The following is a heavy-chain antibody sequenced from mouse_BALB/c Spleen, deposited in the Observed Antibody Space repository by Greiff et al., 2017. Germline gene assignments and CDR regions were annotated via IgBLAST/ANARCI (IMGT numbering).Heavy chain of an antibody. CDR3: ARNYDYYGRNWYFDV. J-gene: IGHJ1*01. D-gene: IGHD1-1*01. Sequence: VQRVESGPGLVQPSQSLSITCTVSGFSLTSYGVHWVRQSPGKGLEWLGVIWSGGSTDYNAAFISRLSISKDNSKSQVFFKMNSLQANDTAIYYCARNYDYYGRNWYFDVWGAGTTVTVSS. V-gene: IGHV2-2*02. CDR2: IWSGGST. CDR1: GFSLTSYG.